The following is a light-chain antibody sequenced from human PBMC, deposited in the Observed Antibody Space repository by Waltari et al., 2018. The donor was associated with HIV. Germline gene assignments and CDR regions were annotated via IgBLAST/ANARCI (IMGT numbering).Light chain of an antibody. CDR1: GRDFRSSTS. CDR3: TSYISSASPE. V-gene: IGLV2-14*01. Sequence: QSALTQPASVSGSPGQSLTISCTAAGRDFRSSTSVSWYQHHPGKAPKVIIYEINNRPSGVSSRFSGSISGNTASLTISGLQAEDEADYFCTSYISSASPEFGGGTKVTVV. CDR2: EIN. J-gene: IGLJ3*02.